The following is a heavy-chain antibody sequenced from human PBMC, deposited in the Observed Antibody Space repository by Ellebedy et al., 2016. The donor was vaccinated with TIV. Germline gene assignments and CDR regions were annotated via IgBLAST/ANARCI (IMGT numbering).Heavy chain of an antibody. J-gene: IGHJ4*02. Sequence: GESLKISCAASGFTFSSYWMSWVRQAPGKGLEWVANIKQDGSEKYYVDSVKGRFTISRDNAKNSLYLQMNSLRAEDTAVYYCARGHYYDSSGYPFDYWGQGTLVTVSS. CDR3: ARGHYYDSSGYPFDY. D-gene: IGHD3-22*01. CDR2: IKQDGSEK. CDR1: GFTFSSYW. V-gene: IGHV3-7*04.